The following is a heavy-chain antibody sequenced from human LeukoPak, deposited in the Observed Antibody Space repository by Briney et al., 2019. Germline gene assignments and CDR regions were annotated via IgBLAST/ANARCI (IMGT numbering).Heavy chain of an antibody. CDR3: ARDPGPYRSTFHDAFDI. J-gene: IGHJ3*02. D-gene: IGHD1-1*01. V-gene: IGHV3-21*01. CDR1: GFTFSSYS. Sequence: PGGSLRLSCAASGFTFSSYSMNWVRQAPGKGLEWVSSITSNSIYIYYADSVKGRFTISRDNAKNSLYLQMNSLRAEDTAVYYCARDPGPYRSTFHDAFDIWGQGTMVTVSS. CDR2: ITSNSIYI.